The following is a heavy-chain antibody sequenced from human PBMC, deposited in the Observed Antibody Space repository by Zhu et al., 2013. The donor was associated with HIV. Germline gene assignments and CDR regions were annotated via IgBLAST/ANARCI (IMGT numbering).Heavy chain of an antibody. J-gene: IGHJ4*02. CDR1: GYTLTSYY. CDR2: INPSGGST. CDR3: ARGDSSGYYLGFPPMTLFH. Sequence: QVQLVQSGADVKKPGASVKLSCKASGYTLTSYYLHWVRQAPGQGLEWMAMINPSGGSTTYAQKLQGRVTLTRDTSTSTVYMELSSLRSEDTAVYYCARGDSSGYYLGFPPMTLFHWGQGTLVTVSS. V-gene: IGHV1-46*03. D-gene: IGHD3-22*01.